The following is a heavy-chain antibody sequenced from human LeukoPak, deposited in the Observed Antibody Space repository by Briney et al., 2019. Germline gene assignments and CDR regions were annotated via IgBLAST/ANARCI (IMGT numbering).Heavy chain of an antibody. CDR2: INYSGRT. CDR1: GDSIRGGDYY. D-gene: IGHD4-11*01. CDR3: ARLPINSNVLGY. J-gene: IGHJ4*02. Sequence: SETLSLTCTVSGDSIRGGDYYWTWICQHPGKGLEWIGYINYSGRTYYNPSLKSRITISVDTSKNQFSLKVSSVTAADTAVYYCARLPINSNVLGYWGQGTLVTVPS. V-gene: IGHV4-31*03.